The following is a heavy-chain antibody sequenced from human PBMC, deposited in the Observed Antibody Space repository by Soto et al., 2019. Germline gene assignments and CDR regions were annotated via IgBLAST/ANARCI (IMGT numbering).Heavy chain of an antibody. J-gene: IGHJ6*02. CDR3: AREPGYYGLDV. V-gene: IGHV3-48*03. CDR2: ITSSGDTI. CDR1: GFTFSTYE. Sequence: EVRLVESGGGLVQPGGSLRLSCAASGFTFSTYEMNWVRQAPGKGLEWVSYITSSGDTIYYADSVKGRFTASRDNTKNSLFLQMNSLRAEDTAVYYCAREPGYYGLDVWGQGTTVAVSS.